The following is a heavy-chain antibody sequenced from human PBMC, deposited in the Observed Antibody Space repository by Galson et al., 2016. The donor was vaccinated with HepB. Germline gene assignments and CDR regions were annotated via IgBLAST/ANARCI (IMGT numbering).Heavy chain of an antibody. CDR1: GFTFTSYS. D-gene: IGHD5-18*01. CDR3: ARDPLGYSYALVRYFDY. J-gene: IGHJ4*02. Sequence: SLRLSCAASGFTFTSYSMSWVRQVPGKGLEWVSYIGSSPGTVYYADSVKGRFTISRDNAKNSLYLQMNSLRDEDTAVYYCARDPLGYSYALVRYFDYWGQGTLVTVSS. V-gene: IGHV3-48*02. CDR2: IGSSPGTV.